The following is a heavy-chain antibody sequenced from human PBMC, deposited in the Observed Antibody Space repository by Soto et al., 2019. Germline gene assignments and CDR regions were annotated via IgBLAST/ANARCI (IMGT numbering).Heavy chain of an antibody. J-gene: IGHJ4*02. CDR3: ARGGRYSGSYAKSVDY. D-gene: IGHD1-26*01. Sequence: QVQLQESGPGLVKPSQTLSLTCTVSGGSISSGGYYWSWIRQHPGKGLEWIGYIYYSGSTYYNPSLKSRVTISVDTSKNEFSLKLSSVTAADTAVYYCARGGRYSGSYAKSVDYWGQGTLVTVSS. CDR2: IYYSGST. V-gene: IGHV4-31*03. CDR1: GGSISSGGYY.